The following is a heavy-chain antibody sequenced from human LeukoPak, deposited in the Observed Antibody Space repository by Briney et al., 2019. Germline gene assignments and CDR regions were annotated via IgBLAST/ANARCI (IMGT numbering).Heavy chain of an antibody. V-gene: IGHV3-9*03. J-gene: IGHJ4*02. Sequence: GGSLRLSCVAPGFTFDDYAMHWVRQAPGKGLEWVSGISWNSGSIGYADSVKGRFTISRDNAKNSLYLQMNSLRAEDVALYYCAKGVAAAGPTYFDYWGQGTLVTVSS. CDR2: ISWNSGSI. CDR3: AKGVAAAGPTYFDY. CDR1: GFTFDDYA. D-gene: IGHD6-13*01.